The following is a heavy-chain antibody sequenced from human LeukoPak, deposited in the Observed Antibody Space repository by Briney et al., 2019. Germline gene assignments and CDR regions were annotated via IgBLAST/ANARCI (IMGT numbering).Heavy chain of an antibody. V-gene: IGHV3-30*18. CDR1: GFTLSSSG. CDR3: AKVLLSYLDY. Sequence: GRSLRLSCAASGFTLSSSGIHWVRQAPGKGLDWVAVISDDGTSTHYGDSGTGTHYGDSVKGRFTVSRDNSKNTVYLQMNSLTTEDTAVYYCAKVLLSYLDYWGQGTQVTVSS. J-gene: IGHJ4*02. CDR2: ISDDGTSTHYGDSGTGT.